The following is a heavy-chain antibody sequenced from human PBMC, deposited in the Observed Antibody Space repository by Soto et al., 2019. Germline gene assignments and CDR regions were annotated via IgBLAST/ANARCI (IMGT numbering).Heavy chain of an antibody. CDR2: INAGNGNT. D-gene: IGHD3-22*01. CDR1: GYTFTSYA. V-gene: IGHV1-3*01. CDR3: ARLGYYYNSGYYDYYYGMDV. J-gene: IGHJ6*02. Sequence: ASVKVSCKASGYTFTSYAMHWVRQAPGQRLEWMGWINAGNGNTKYSQKFQGRVTITRDTSASTAYMELNTLRAEDTAVYYCARLGYYYNSGYYDYYYGMDVWGQGTTVTVSS.